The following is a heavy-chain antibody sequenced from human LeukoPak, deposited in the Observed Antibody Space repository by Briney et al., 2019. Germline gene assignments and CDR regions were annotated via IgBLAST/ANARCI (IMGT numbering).Heavy chain of an antibody. CDR3: ARLGEGSRGPWFDP. D-gene: IGHD6-13*01. V-gene: IGHV4-34*01. CDR1: GGSFSGYY. CDR2: IYYSGST. J-gene: IGHJ5*02. Sequence: PSETLSLTCAVYGGSFSGYYWSWIRQPPGKGLEWIGSIYYSGSTYYNPSLKSRVTISVDTSKNQFSLKLSSVTAADTAVYYCARLGEGSRGPWFDPWGQGTLVTVSS.